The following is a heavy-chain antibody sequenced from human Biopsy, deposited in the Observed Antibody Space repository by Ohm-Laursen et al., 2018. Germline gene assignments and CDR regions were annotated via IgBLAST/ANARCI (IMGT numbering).Heavy chain of an antibody. CDR3: ASLGRYCSGENCYGIDY. J-gene: IGHJ4*02. D-gene: IGHD2-15*01. CDR2: ILFSGDT. Sequence: DTLSLTCNVSGGSISSYYWSWLRQPAGKGLEYIGRILFSGDTNPDYNPSLKSRVTMSVDTSKNQFSLRLSSVTAADTAVYYCASLGRYCSGENCYGIDYWGQGALVTVSS. CDR1: GGSISSYY. V-gene: IGHV4-4*07.